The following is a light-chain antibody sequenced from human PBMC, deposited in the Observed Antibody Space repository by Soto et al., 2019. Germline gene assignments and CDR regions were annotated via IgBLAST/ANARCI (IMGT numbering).Light chain of an antibody. Sequence: QSALTQPPSASGSPGQSVTISCTGTSSDVGGYNYVSWYQQHPGKAPKLILYEISERPSGVPDRFSGSRSGNTASLTVAGLQAEDEADYYCSSYAGNNNCVFGTGTK. CDR2: EIS. CDR3: SSYAGNNNCV. J-gene: IGLJ1*01. V-gene: IGLV2-8*01. CDR1: SSDVGGYNY.